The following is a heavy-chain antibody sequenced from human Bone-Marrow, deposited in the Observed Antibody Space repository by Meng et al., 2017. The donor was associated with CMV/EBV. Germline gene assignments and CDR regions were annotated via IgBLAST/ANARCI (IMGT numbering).Heavy chain of an antibody. CDR3: ARPYDSSGYYFGAYFDY. J-gene: IGHJ4*02. CDR1: GYTFTSYD. D-gene: IGHD3-22*01. V-gene: IGHV1-69*10. Sequence: SVKVSCKASGYTFTSYDINWVRQATGQGLEWMGGIIPILGIANYAQKFQGRVTITADKSTSTAYMELSSLRSEDTAVYYCARPYDSSGYYFGAYFDYWGQGTLVTVSS. CDR2: IIPILGIA.